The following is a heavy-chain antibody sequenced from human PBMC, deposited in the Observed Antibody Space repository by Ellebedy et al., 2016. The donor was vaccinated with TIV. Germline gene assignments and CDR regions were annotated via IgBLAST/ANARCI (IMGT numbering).Heavy chain of an antibody. CDR1: GLTVSSYY. CDR3: ARDRLVGYHAFDI. V-gene: IGHV3-7*01. CDR2: IKEDGSEK. J-gene: IGHJ3*02. Sequence: GESLKISCAASGLTVSSYYMSWVRQAPGKGLEWVANIKEDGSEKYYVDSVKGRFTISRDNAKNSLYLQMNSLRAEDTAVYYCARDRLVGYHAFDIWGQGTMVTVSS. D-gene: IGHD6-25*01.